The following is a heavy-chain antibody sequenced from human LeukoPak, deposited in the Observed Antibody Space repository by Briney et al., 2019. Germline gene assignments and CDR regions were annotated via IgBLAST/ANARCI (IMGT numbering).Heavy chain of an antibody. V-gene: IGHV3-21*01. J-gene: IGHJ4*02. D-gene: IGHD6-13*01. Sequence: GGSLRLSCAASGFTFSSWSITWVRQAPGKGLEWVSLISSTSTYVYYADSVKGRFTISRDNANNSLYLQMNSLRVEDTAVYYCTRGAAAALCYEYWGQGTLVTVSS. CDR3: TRGAAAALCYEY. CDR2: ISSTSTYV. CDR1: GFTFSSWS.